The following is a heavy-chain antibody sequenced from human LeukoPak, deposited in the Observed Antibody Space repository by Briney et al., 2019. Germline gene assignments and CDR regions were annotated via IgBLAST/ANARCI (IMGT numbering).Heavy chain of an antibody. CDR3: ARDMVRGVNRGY. CDR2: INHSGST. V-gene: IGHV4-34*01. Sequence: SETLSLTCAVYGGSFSGYYWSWIRQPPGKGLEWIGEINHSGSTNYNPSLKSRVTISVDTSKNQFSLKLSSVTAADTAVYYCARDMVRGVNRGYWGQGTLVTVSS. D-gene: IGHD3-10*01. CDR1: GGSFSGYY. J-gene: IGHJ4*02.